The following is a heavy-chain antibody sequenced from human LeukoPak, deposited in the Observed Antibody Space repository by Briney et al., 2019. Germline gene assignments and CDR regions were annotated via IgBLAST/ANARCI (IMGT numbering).Heavy chain of an antibody. CDR2: IYYSGST. J-gene: IGHJ4*02. CDR1: GCSVSSGSYY. Sequence: SETLSLTCAVSGCSVSSGSYYWSWLRQPPGKGLEWIVYIYYSGSTNYNPSLKSRVTISVDTSKNQFSLKLSSVTAADTAVYYCAREYPIAAAGHFDYWGQGTLVTVSS. V-gene: IGHV4-61*01. D-gene: IGHD6-13*01. CDR3: AREYPIAAAGHFDY.